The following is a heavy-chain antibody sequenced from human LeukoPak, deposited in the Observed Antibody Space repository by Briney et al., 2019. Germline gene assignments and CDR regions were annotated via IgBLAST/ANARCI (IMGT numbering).Heavy chain of an antibody. CDR1: GYTFTSYH. V-gene: IGHV1-46*01. CDR2: INPSDGGT. D-gene: IGHD3-9*01. Sequence: ASVKVSCKPSGYTFTSYHLHWVRQAPGQGLEWMGIINPSDGGTSYAQKFQGRVTMTRDTSTSTVYMELSSLRSEDTAVYYCARHIHLTGVDYWGRGTLVTVSS. J-gene: IGHJ4*02. CDR3: ARHIHLTGVDY.